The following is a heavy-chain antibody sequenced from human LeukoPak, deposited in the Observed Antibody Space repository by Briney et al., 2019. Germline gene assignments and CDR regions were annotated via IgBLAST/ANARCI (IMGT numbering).Heavy chain of an antibody. CDR1: GGSISSSSYY. D-gene: IGHD4-11*01. CDR2: IYYSGST. V-gene: IGHV4-61*05. Sequence: SETLSLTCTVSGGSISSSSYYWGWIRQPPGKGLEWVGYIYYSGSTNYNPSLKSRVTISVDTSKNQFSLKLSSVTAADTAVYYCASGAYSYYYMDVWGKGTTVTISS. CDR3: ASGAYSYYYMDV. J-gene: IGHJ6*03.